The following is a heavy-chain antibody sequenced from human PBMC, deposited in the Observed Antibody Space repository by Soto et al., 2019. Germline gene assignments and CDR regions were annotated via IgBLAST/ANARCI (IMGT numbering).Heavy chain of an antibody. CDR1: GFTFSNYW. D-gene: IGHD2-21*01. Sequence: GGSLRLSCAPSGFTFSNYWMSWVRQAPGQGLEWVANIKQDGSVKHYVDSVKGRFTISRDNAEKSLHLQMNSLRAEDTAVYYCPNLRGDYTLFDYWGQGARVTVSS. CDR3: PNLRGDYTLFDY. V-gene: IGHV3-7*03. CDR2: IKQDGSVK. J-gene: IGHJ4*02.